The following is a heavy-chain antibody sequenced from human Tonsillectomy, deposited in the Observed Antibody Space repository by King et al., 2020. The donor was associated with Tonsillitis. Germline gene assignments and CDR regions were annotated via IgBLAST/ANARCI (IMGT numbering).Heavy chain of an antibody. J-gene: IGHJ6*02. Sequence: VQLVESGAEVKKPGASVKVSCKASGYTFTSYDIKWVRQATGQGLEWMGWMNPNSGNTGYAQKFQGRVTMTRNTSISTAYMELSSLRSEDTAVYYCARRGPSDVYHYYYGMDVWGQGTTVTVSS. CDR2: MNPNSGNT. CDR1: GYTFTSYD. V-gene: IGHV1-8*01. D-gene: IGHD3-10*02. CDR3: ARRGPSDVYHYYYGMDV.